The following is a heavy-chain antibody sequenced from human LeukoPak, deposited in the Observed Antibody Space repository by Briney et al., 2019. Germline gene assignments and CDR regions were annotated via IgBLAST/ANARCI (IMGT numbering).Heavy chain of an antibody. D-gene: IGHD6-13*01. Sequence: PGGSLRLSCAASGFTFSSYSMNWVRQAPGKGLEWVSYISSSSSTIYYADSVKGRFTISRDNAKNSLYLQMNSLRAEDTVVYYCARRRYSSSRGYFDYWGQGTLVTVSS. CDR1: GFTFSSYS. CDR3: ARRRYSSSRGYFDY. CDR2: ISSSSSTI. V-gene: IGHV3-48*04. J-gene: IGHJ4*02.